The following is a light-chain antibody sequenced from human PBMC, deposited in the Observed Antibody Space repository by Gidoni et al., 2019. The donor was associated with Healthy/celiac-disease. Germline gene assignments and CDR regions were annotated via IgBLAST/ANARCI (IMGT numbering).Light chain of an antibody. CDR2: DAS. J-gene: IGKJ4*01. CDR3: QQRSNWPLT. CDR1: QSVSSY. V-gene: IGKV3-11*01. Sequence: IVFTQSPATLSLSPGERATLSCRASQSVSSYVAWYQQKPGQAPRLLIYDASNRATGIPARFSGSGSGTDFTLTISRLEPEDFAVYYCQQRSNWPLTFGGXTKVEIK.